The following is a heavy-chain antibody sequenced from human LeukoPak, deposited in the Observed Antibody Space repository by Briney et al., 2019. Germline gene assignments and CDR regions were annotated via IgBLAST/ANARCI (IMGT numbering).Heavy chain of an antibody. CDR1: GYSFTSYW. CDR3: ARHGGYCSSTSCYPHA. J-gene: IGHJ5*02. CDR2: IYPGDSDT. D-gene: IGHD2-2*01. Sequence: GESLKISCKGSGYSFTSYWIGWVRQMPGKGPEWMGIIYPGDSDTRYSPSFQGQVTISADKSISTAYLQWSSLKASDTAMYYCARHGGYCSSTSCYPHAWGQGTLVTVSS. V-gene: IGHV5-51*01.